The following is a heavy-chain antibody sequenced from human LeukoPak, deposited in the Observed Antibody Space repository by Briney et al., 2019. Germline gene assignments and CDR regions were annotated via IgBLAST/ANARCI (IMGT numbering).Heavy chain of an antibody. CDR3: AKGGFGLASRFDY. Sequence: GGSLRLSCAASGYTFDDYAMHWVRQAPGKGLEWVSGISWNSGSIGYADSVKGRFTISRGNAKNSLYLQMNSLRAEDTALYYCAKGGFGLASRFDYWGQGTLVTVSS. J-gene: IGHJ4*02. V-gene: IGHV3-9*01. CDR1: GYTFDDYA. CDR2: ISWNSGSI. D-gene: IGHD3-10*01.